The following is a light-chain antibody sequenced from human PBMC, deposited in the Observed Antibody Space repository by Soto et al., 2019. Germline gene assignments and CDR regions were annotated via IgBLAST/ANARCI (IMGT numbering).Light chain of an antibody. CDR3: SSFASGSTLYV. CDR2: EVS. V-gene: IGLV2-14*01. J-gene: IGLJ1*01. CDR1: SSDIGRYKY. Sequence: QSALTQPASVSGSPGQSITISCTGSSSDIGRYKYVSWYQHHPGKAPKLIIYEVSNRPSGVSNRFSGSKSGNTASLTISGLQAEDEADYHCSSFASGSTLYVFGTGTQLTVL.